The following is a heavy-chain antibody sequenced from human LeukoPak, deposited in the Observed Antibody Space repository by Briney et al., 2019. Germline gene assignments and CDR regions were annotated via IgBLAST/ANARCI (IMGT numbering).Heavy chain of an antibody. CDR1: GGSFSGYY. CDR2: INHSGST. D-gene: IGHD6-13*01. CDR3: ASGIAAAVTVY. V-gene: IGHV4-34*01. J-gene: IGHJ4*02. Sequence: PETLSLTCAVYGGSFSGYYWSWIRQPPGKGLEWIGEINHSGSTNYNPSLKSRVTISVDTSKNQFSLKLSSVTAADTAVYYCASGIAAAVTVYWGQGTLVTVSS.